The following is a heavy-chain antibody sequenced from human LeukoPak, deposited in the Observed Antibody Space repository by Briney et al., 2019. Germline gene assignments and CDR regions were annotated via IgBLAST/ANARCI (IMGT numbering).Heavy chain of an antibody. CDR1: GFTFSDYG. CDR2: IWSDGSNK. Sequence: PGGSLRLSCAASGFTFSDYGIHWVRQAPGKGLEWVAVIWSDGSNKYYADSVKGRFTISRDNSKKTLYLQMNSLRVEDTAVYYCVRASGSFDYWGQGTLLTVSS. CDR3: VRASGSFDY. V-gene: IGHV3-33*01. D-gene: IGHD3-10*01. J-gene: IGHJ4*02.